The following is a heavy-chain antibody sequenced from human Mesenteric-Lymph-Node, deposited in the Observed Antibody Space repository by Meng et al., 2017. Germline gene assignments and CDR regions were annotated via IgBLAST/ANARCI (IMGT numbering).Heavy chain of an antibody. D-gene: IGHD6-19*01. V-gene: IGHV3-11*06. CDR2: LTSQSSFI. J-gene: IGHJ4*01. CDR3: ARDPYTTGWYIFLDY. CDR1: GFTFSDYY. Sequence: GESLKISCAASGFTFSDYYMSWVRQAPGKGLEWVSSLTSQSSFINYADSVKGRFTISRDNSNNTLHLQMSSLTAEDTAVYYCARDPYTTGWYIFLDYWGQGTQVTVSS.